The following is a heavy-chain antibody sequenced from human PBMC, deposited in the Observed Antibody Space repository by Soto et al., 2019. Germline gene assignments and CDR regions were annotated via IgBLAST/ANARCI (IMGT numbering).Heavy chain of an antibody. J-gene: IGHJ5*02. CDR3: ARDPAGTGWFDP. CDR1: GFTFSSYW. D-gene: IGHD6-13*01. V-gene: IGHV3-74*01. CDR2: IDSDGSST. Sequence: GGSLRLSCAASGFTFSSYWMHWVRQTPEKGLVWVSHIDSDGSSTTYADSVKGRFTISRDNAKNTLYLQMNSLRAEDTAVYYCARDPAGTGWFDPWGQGTLVTVSS.